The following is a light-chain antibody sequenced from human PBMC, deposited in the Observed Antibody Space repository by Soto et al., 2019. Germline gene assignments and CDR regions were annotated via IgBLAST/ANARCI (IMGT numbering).Light chain of an antibody. CDR3: AVWAGSLGV. CDR1: SSNIGTNT. CDR2: SVN. Sequence: QSVLTQPPSASGTPGQRVTISCSGSSSNIGTNTLIWYQQLPGAAPKLLLYSVNQRPSGVPDRFSGAKSGTSASLDIRGLQSEDVADYFCAVWAGSLGVCGGGTKLTVL. V-gene: IGLV1-44*01. J-gene: IGLJ3*02.